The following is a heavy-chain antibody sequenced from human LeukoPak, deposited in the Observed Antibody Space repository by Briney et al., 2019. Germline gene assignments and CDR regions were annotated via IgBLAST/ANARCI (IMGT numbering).Heavy chain of an antibody. D-gene: IGHD3-10*01. Sequence: ASVTVSFKASGYTFTIYDINWVRQATGQGLEGMGWMNPNSGNTGYAQKFQGRVTMTRNTSISTAYMELSRLTSHDTAVYYCARVSGTSQRAFDPWGQGTLVTVSS. V-gene: IGHV1-8*01. J-gene: IGHJ5*02. CDR3: ARVSGTSQRAFDP. CDR1: GYTFTIYD. CDR2: MNPNSGNT.